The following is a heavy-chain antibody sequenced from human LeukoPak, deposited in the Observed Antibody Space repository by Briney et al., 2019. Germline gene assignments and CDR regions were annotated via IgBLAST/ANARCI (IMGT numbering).Heavy chain of an antibody. V-gene: IGHV5-10-1*01. CDR3: ARHTYYYDSSGYYGHGDAFDI. CDR1: GYRFTSYW. J-gene: IGHJ3*02. CDR2: IDPSDSYT. Sequence: GESLKISCKGSGYRFTSYWISWVRQMPGKGLEWMGRIDPSDSYTNYSPSFQGHVTISADKSISTAYLQWSSLKASDTAMYYCARHTYYYDSSGYYGHGDAFDIWGQGTMVTVSS. D-gene: IGHD3-22*01.